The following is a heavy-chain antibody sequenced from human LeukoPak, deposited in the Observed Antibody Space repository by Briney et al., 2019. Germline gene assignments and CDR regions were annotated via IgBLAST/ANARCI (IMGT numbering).Heavy chain of an antibody. CDR3: TKVSSGGYFDY. J-gene: IGHJ4*02. Sequence: GGSLRLSCAASGFTFSAYSMRWVRQAPGKGLEWVSDISGGGGNKFYAESVNGRFTISRDKSKSTLYLQMNSLRAEDTAVYYCTKVSSGGYFDYWGQGTLVTVFS. CDR1: GFTFSAYS. D-gene: IGHD6-6*01. V-gene: IGHV3-23*01. CDR2: ISGGGGNK.